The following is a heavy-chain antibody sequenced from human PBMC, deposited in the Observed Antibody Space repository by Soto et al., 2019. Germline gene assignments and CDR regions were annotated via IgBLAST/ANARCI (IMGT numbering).Heavy chain of an antibody. CDR1: GYTFTSYG. CDR3: ARNIITLVRAAGWFVP. Sequence: QVQLVQSGAEVKKPGASVKVSCKASGYTFTSYGISWVRQAPGQGLEGMGWISAYNGNTNYAQKLQGRVTMTTDTHTSAAYMSLRSLRSDDTAVNYCARNIITLVRAAGWFVPWGQGPLVTVSS. CDR2: ISAYNGNT. J-gene: IGHJ5*02. D-gene: IGHD3-10*01. V-gene: IGHV1-18*01.